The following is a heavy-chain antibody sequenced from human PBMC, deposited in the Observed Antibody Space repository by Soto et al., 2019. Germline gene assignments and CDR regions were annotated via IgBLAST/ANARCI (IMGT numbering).Heavy chain of an antibody. D-gene: IGHD2-2*01. CDR3: LIYCSSTTCRGFDP. J-gene: IGHJ5*02. V-gene: IGHV3-23*01. Sequence: EVQLLESGGGLVQPGGSLRLSCAASGFTFSNYAMNWVRQAPGKGLEWVSSISDSGGSTYFADSVKGRFTISRDNSKNTLFLQTNSLRADDTAVYYCLIYCSSTTCRGFDPWGQGSLVTVFS. CDR2: ISDSGGST. CDR1: GFTFSNYA.